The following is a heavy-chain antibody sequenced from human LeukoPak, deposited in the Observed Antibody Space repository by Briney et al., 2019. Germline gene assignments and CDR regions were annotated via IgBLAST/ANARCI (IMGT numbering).Heavy chain of an antibody. V-gene: IGHV1-69*04. J-gene: IGHJ4*02. CDR3: ARAYSSGLINY. Sequence: GASVKVSCKASGGTFSSYAISWVRQAPGQGLEWMGRIIPIFGIANYAQKFQGRVTITADKSTSTAYMELSSLRSEDTAVYYCARAYSSGLINYWGQGTLVTVPS. CDR2: IIPIFGIA. CDR1: GGTFSSYA. D-gene: IGHD3-22*01.